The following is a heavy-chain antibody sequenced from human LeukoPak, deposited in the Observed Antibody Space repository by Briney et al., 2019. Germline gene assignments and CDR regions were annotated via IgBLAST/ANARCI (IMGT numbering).Heavy chain of an antibody. CDR2: ISGSGDNT. CDR3: AKAGSRGYYDSSGYFGPDY. Sequence: PGGSLRLSCVATGFTFNSYAVSWVRQAPGKGLEWVSGISGSGDNTYYVDSVKGRFTISRDNSKNTLYLQMNSLRAEDTAVYYCAKAGSRGYYDSSGYFGPDYWGQGTLVTVSS. D-gene: IGHD3-22*01. V-gene: IGHV3-23*01. J-gene: IGHJ4*02. CDR1: GFTFNSYA.